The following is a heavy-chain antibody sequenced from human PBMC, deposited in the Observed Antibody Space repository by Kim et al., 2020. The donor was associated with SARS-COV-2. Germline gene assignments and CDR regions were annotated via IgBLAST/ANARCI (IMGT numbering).Heavy chain of an antibody. D-gene: IGHD4-17*01. V-gene: IGHV1-8*01. CDR3: ARGPTVTSLSHNWLDP. Sequence: ASVKVSCTASGYTFSSHDIHWVRQAPGQWLEWMGWMNPKSGNTGYARKFQGRVTMTRTTSINTAYMELSSLRPEDTAVYFCARGPTVTSLSHNWLDPWGQGTLVIVSS. J-gene: IGHJ5*02. CDR1: GYTFSSHD. CDR2: MNPKSGNT.